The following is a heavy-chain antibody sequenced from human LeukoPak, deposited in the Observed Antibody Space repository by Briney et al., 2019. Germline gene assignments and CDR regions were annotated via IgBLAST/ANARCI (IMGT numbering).Heavy chain of an antibody. CDR3: AKGVATGEIDWLDP. CDR1: GFTISSYA. CDR2: IHGSGDYT. D-gene: IGHD1-1*01. V-gene: IGHV3-23*01. Sequence: GGSLRLSCAASGFTISSYAMSWVRQAPGKRLEWISSIHGSGDYTYYVDSVKGRFTISRDNSKNTLYLHMNSLRAEDTAVYYCAKGVATGEIDWLDPWGQGALVTVSS. J-gene: IGHJ5*02.